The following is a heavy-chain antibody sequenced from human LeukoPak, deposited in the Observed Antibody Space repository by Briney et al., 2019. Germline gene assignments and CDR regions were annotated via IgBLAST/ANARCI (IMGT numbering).Heavy chain of an antibody. CDR2: IYYSGST. V-gene: IGHV4-59*01. CDR3: ARIYSSGWYSWFDP. Sequence: PSETLSLTCTVSGGSISSYYWSWSRQPPGKGLEWIGYIYYSGSTTYNPSLKSRVTISVDTSKNQFSLKLSSVTAADTAVYYCARIYSSGWYSWFDPWGQGTLVTVSS. J-gene: IGHJ5*02. D-gene: IGHD6-19*01. CDR1: GGSISSYY.